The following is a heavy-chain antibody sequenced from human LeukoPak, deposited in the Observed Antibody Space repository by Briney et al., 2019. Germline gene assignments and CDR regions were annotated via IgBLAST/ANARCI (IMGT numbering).Heavy chain of an antibody. CDR3: ARHFTYGDYEPAHFDY. V-gene: IGHV1-69*04. CDR2: IIPIFGIA. J-gene: IGHJ4*02. CDR1: GGTFSSYA. D-gene: IGHD4-17*01. Sequence: SVKVSCKASGGTFSSYAISWVRQAPGQGLEWTGRIIPIFGIANYAQKFQGRVTITADKSTSTAYMELSSLRSEDTAVYYCARHFTYGDYEPAHFDYWGQGTLVTVSS.